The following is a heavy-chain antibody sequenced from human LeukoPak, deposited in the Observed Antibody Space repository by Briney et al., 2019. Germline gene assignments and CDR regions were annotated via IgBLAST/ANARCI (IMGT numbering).Heavy chain of an antibody. CDR2: ISAYNGNT. Sequence: GASVKVSCKASGYTFTSYGISWVRQAPGQGLEWMGWISAYNGNTNYAQKLQGRVTMTTDTSTSTAYMELRSLRSDDTAVYYCARAREESITIFGVVNYFDYWGQGTLVTVSS. V-gene: IGHV1-18*01. CDR3: ARAREESITIFGVVNYFDY. CDR1: GYTFTSYG. D-gene: IGHD3-3*01. J-gene: IGHJ4*02.